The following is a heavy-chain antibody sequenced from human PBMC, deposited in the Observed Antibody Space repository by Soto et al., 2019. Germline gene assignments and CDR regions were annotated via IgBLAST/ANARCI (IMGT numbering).Heavy chain of an antibody. CDR1: GYSFTSYW. CDR2: IYPGDSDT. J-gene: IGHJ6*02. Sequence: GESLKISCKGSGYSFTSYWIGWVRQMPGKGLEWMGIIYPGDSDTRYSPSFQGQVTISADKSISTAYLQWSSLKASDTAMYYCARRRGRYCSSTSCPGDGMDVWGQGTTVTVSS. CDR3: ARRRGRYCSSTSCPGDGMDV. D-gene: IGHD2-2*01. V-gene: IGHV5-51*01.